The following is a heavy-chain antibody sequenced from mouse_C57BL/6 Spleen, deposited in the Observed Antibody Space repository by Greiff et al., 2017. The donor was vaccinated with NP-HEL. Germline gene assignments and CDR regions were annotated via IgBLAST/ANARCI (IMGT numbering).Heavy chain of an antibody. V-gene: IGHV1-62-2*01. CDR1: GYTFTEYT. CDR3: ARHVCPYYGSRYFDY. D-gene: IGHD1-1*01. J-gene: IGHJ2*01. CDR2: FYPGSGSI. Sequence: VKLQESGAELVKPGASVKLSCKASGYTFTEYTIHWVKQRSGQGLEWIGWFYPGSGSIKYNEKFKDKATLTADKSSSTVYMELSRMTSDDSAVYFCARHVCPYYGSRYFDYWGQGTTLTVSS.